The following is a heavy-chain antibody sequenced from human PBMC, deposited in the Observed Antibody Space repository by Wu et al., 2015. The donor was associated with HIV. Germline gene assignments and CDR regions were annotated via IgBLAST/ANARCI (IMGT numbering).Heavy chain of an antibody. V-gene: IGHV4-34*02. Sequence: QVQLQQWGAGLLKPSETLSLTCAVYGGSFSGYYWGWIRQPPGKGLEWIGEINRSESTNYNPSLKSRVTISLDTSKNQFSLKLSSVTAADTAVYYCARHSGGWHSGAEYIQHWGQGTLVTVSS. CDR2: INRSEST. D-gene: IGHD6-19*01. CDR1: GGSFSGYY. J-gene: IGHJ1*01. CDR3: ARHSGGWHSGAEYIQH.